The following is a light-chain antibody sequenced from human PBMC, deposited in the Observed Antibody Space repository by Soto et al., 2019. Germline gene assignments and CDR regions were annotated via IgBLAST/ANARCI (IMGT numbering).Light chain of an antibody. CDR1: QSLSSN. CDR3: QQYSDWPLT. J-gene: IGKJ4*01. CDR2: GAS. Sequence: EIVMTQSPATLSVSPGERATLSCRASQSLSSNLAWYQQCPGQATRLLIYGASTRATGIPARFSGSGSGTEFTLTISSLQSEDFAIYFCQQYSDWPLTFGGGTKVEIK. V-gene: IGKV3-15*01.